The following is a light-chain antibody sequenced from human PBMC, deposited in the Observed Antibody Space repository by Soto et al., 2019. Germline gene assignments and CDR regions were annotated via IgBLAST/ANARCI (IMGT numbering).Light chain of an antibody. CDR1: QTISTY. J-gene: IGKJ5*01. Sequence: DIQMTQSPSSLSASVGDSVTFTCRTSQTISTYLNWYQKKPGKAPALLIYAASTVLSGVPSRFSGSGSGTNFSLTITSLHPDDFASYYCQQTSSTPHTFGQGTRLEIK. V-gene: IGKV1-39*01. CDR3: QQTSSTPHT. CDR2: AAS.